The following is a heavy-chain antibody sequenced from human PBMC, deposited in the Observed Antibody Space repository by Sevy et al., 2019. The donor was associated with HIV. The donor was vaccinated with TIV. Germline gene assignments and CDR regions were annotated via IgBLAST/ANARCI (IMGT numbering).Heavy chain of an antibody. V-gene: IGHV3-23*01. J-gene: IGHJ4*02. D-gene: IGHD3-3*01. CDR3: AKGVSYYDFWSGDYYFDY. CDR2: ISGSGGST. Sequence: GGSLRLSCAASGFTFSSYAMSWVRQAPGKGLEWVSAISGSGGSTYYADSVKGRFTISRDNSKNTLYLQMNSLRAEDTAVYYCAKGVSYYDFWSGDYYFDYWCQGTLVTVSS. CDR1: GFTFSSYA.